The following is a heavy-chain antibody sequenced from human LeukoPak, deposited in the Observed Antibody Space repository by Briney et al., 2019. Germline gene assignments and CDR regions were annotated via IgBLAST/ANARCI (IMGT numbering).Heavy chain of an antibody. Sequence: SETLSLTCTVSGGSISSYYWSWIRQPPGKGLECIGYIHYTGSTNYNPSLKSRVTISVDTSKSQFSLKLSSVTAADTAIYYCARGGYYGSGNDFRFDPWGQGTLVTVSS. J-gene: IGHJ5*02. CDR1: GGSISSYY. D-gene: IGHD3-10*01. CDR3: ARGGYYGSGNDFRFDP. CDR2: IHYTGST. V-gene: IGHV4-59*01.